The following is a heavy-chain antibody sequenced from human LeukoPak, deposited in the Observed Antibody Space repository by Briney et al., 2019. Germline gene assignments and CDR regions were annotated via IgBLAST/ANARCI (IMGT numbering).Heavy chain of an antibody. J-gene: IGHJ6*02. CDR1: GGSLSSYY. D-gene: IGHD3-10*01. Sequence: SETLSLTCTVSGGSLSSYYWSWIRQPAGKGLEWIGRIYTSGSTNYNPSLKSRVTMSVDTSKNQFSLKLSSVTAADTAVYYCARDPNTMVRGYYYYYGMDVWGQGTTVTVSS. CDR2: IYTSGST. V-gene: IGHV4-4*07. CDR3: ARDPNTMVRGYYYYYGMDV.